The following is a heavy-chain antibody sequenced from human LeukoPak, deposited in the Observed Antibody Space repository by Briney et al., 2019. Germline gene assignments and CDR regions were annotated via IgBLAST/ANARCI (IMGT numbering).Heavy chain of an antibody. Sequence: ASVKVSCKASGYTFSGYYMHWVRQAPGQGLEWMGGINPNSGGTNYAQKFQGRVTITRDTSISTAYMELSRLRSDGTAVYYWARGHLDRLTDYWGQGTLVTVSS. D-gene: IGHD3-22*01. J-gene: IGHJ4*02. CDR3: ARGHLDRLTDY. V-gene: IGHV1-2*02. CDR2: INPNSGGT. CDR1: GYTFSGYY.